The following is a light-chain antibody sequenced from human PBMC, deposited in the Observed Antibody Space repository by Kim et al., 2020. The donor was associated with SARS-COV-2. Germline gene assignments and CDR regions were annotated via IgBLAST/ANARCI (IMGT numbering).Light chain of an antibody. Sequence: QRVTSACSGGSSTSGGNYVYWYQQLQGTAPKLLISRNNQRPSGVPDRFSGFKSGTSASQAISGLRSEDEANYDCAAWDDSLSVNWVFGGGTQLTVL. J-gene: IGLJ3*02. CDR3: AAWDDSLSVNWV. V-gene: IGLV1-47*01. CDR2: RNN. CDR1: SSTSGGNY.